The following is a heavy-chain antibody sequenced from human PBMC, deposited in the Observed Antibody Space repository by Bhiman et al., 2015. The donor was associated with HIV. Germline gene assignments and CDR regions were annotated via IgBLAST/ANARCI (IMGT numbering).Heavy chain of an antibody. V-gene: IGHV3-66*01. Sequence: EVQLVESGGGLVKPRGSLRLSCAASGFSFSNAWFSWVRQAPGKGLEWVSFIYSGGSTYYADSVKGRFTFSRDNSKNTLYLQMNSLRAEDTAVYYCARAVARGQWLANGYIWGQGTMVTVSS. J-gene: IGHJ3*02. D-gene: IGHD6-19*01. CDR2: IYSGGST. CDR1: GFSFSNAW. CDR3: ARAVARGQWLANGYI.